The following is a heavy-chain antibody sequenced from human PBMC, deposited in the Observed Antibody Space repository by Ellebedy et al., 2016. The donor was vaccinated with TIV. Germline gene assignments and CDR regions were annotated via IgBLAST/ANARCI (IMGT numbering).Heavy chain of an antibody. D-gene: IGHD1-26*01. Sequence: GESVKISXAASGLTFSSFSIHWVRQAPGKGLEWVAVISDDGSNKYYIDSVKGRFTISRDNSKNTLYLQMNSLRAEDTAVYYCAKIRAQWEPLDYWGQGTLVTVSS. CDR2: ISDDGSNK. CDR3: AKIRAQWEPLDY. V-gene: IGHV3-30*18. J-gene: IGHJ4*02. CDR1: GLTFSSFS.